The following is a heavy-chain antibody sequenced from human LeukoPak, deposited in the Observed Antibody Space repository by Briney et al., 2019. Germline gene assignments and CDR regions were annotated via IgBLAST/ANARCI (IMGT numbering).Heavy chain of an antibody. V-gene: IGHV4-59*01. CDR1: GGSISGYY. Sequence: KPSETLSLTCTVSGGSISGYYWSWIRQPPGKGLEWIGYIFYVGSTNYNPSLKSRVTISVDTCKNQFSLKLSSVTAADTAVYYCARVPYYYDSSGYYWYFDLWGRGTLVTFSS. CDR3: ARVPYYYDSSGYYWYFDL. D-gene: IGHD3-22*01. J-gene: IGHJ2*01. CDR2: IFYVGST.